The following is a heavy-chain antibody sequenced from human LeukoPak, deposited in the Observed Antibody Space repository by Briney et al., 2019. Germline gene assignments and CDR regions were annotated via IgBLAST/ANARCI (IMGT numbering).Heavy chain of an antibody. CDR3: ARDNSGSYYGRPLFDY. CDR2: INPNSGGT. J-gene: IGHJ4*02. Sequence: ASVKVSCKASGYTFTGYYMHWVRQAPGQGLEWMGWINPNSGGTNYAQKFQGRVTMTRDTSISTAYMELSRLRSDDTAVYYCARDNSGSYYGRPLFDYWGQGTLVTVSS. CDR1: GYTFTGYY. V-gene: IGHV1-2*02. D-gene: IGHD1-26*01.